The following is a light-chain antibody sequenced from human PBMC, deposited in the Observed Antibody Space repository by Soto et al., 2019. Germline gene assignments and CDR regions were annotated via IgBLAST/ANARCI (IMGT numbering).Light chain of an antibody. J-gene: IGLJ2*01. CDR2: VNSDGSH. CDR3: QAWATGIHI. V-gene: IGLV4-69*01. CDR1: SRHNTNA. Sequence: QAVVTQSPSASASLGASVKLTCTLSSRHNTNAIAWHQQQPKKGPRFLMKVNSDGSHFKGDGIPDRFSGSSSGAERYLTISSLQSEDEADYYCQAWATGIHIFGGGTKLT.